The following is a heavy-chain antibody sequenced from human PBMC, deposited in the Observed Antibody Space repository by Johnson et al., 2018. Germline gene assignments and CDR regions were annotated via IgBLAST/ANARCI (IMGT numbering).Heavy chain of an antibody. J-gene: IGHJ3*02. Sequence: VQLVQSGGGLVKPGGSLRLSCAASGFTFSRHTMNWVRQAPGKGLEWVSSISTSGRFIYYADSVKGRFTISRDNAKNSLYVQMNSLTAEDTAMYYLARDFDSCDYFAFDIWGQGTKVTVSS. CDR3: ARDFDSCDYFAFDI. D-gene: IGHD3-22*01. CDR2: ISTSGRFI. CDR1: GFTFSRHT. V-gene: IGHV3-21*01.